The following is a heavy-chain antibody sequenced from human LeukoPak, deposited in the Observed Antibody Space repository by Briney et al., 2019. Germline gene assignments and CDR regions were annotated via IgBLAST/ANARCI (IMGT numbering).Heavy chain of an antibody. V-gene: IGHV3-7*01. CDR2: VNRDGSET. CDR1: GFALSSHW. Sequence: GGSLRLSCAASGFALSSHWMTWVRQVPGRGPEWVANVNRDGSETYYLDSVRGRFTISRDNSKNTLSLQMNSLRAEDTAIYYCARSYSSNWFLDFWGQGTLVTVSS. J-gene: IGHJ4*02. D-gene: IGHD6-13*01. CDR3: ARSYSSNWFLDF.